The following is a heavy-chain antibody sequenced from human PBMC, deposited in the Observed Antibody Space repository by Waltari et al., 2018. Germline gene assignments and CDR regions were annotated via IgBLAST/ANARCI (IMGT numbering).Heavy chain of an antibody. CDR3: ARGLGELLPFDF. CDR2: TTDSGVTT. V-gene: IGHV3-23*04. Sequence: EVQLVESGGGLVQPGESLRLSCAASGFTINNNAISWVRQAPGKGLEWVSSTTDSGVTTYYADFVKGRSIISTDNSRNTGYLEMNTVRVEDTALYFCARGLGELLPFDFWGQGTMVTVSS. D-gene: IGHD3-10*01. J-gene: IGHJ4*02. CDR1: GFTINNNA.